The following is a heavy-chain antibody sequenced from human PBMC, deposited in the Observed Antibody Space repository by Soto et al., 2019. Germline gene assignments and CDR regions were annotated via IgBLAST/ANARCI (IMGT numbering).Heavy chain of an antibody. CDR1: GFTFSSYW. J-gene: IGHJ5*02. D-gene: IGHD1-26*01. CDR3: ARVPLAPPGIVGATRRGWFDP. CDR2: INSDGSST. Sequence: EVQLVESGGGLVQPGGSLRLSCAASGFTFSSYWMHWVRQAPGKGLVWVSRINSDGSSTSYADSVKGRFTISRDNAKNTLYLQMISLRAEDTAVYYCARVPLAPPGIVGATRRGWFDPWGQGTLVTVSS. V-gene: IGHV3-74*01.